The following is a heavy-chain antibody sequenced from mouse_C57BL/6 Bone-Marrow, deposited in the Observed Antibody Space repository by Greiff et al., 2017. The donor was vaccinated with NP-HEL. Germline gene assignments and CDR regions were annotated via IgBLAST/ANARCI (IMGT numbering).Heavy chain of an antibody. Sequence: QVQLQQSGAELVKPGASVKISCKASGYAFSSYWMNWVKQRPGKGLEWIGQIYPGDGDTNYNGKFKGKATLTADKSSSTAYMQLSSLTSEDSAVYFCARKGYMDGSPFAYWGQGTLVTVSA. CDR1: GYAFSSYW. CDR3: ARKGYMDGSPFAY. CDR2: IYPGDGDT. D-gene: IGHD1-1*01. J-gene: IGHJ3*01. V-gene: IGHV1-80*01.